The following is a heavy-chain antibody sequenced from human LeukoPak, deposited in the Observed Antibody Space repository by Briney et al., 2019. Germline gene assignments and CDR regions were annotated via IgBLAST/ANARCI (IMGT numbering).Heavy chain of an antibody. CDR2: VIPILGIA. CDR3: ARDRLGSGTTVTNDY. J-gene: IGHJ4*02. D-gene: IGHD4-17*01. CDR1: VGAFSICA. V-gene: IGHV1-69*04. Sequence: ASVKLSCKASVGAFSICAISWVRQAPGQGLEWMGRVIPILGIANYAQKFQGRVTITADKSTSTAYMELSSLRSEDTAVYYCARDRLGSGTTVTNDYWGQGTLVTVSS.